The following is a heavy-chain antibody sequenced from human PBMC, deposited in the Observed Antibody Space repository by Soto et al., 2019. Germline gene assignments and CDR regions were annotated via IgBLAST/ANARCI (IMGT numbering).Heavy chain of an antibody. Sequence: PGESLKISCQGSGYSFARYWIGWVRQVPGKDLEWMGIIYPRDSDTRYSPSFQGQVTISADKSLRTAYLQWTSLKASDTALYYCARTRSFTLGFYYDGMDVWGQGTTVTVSS. D-gene: IGHD6-6*01. J-gene: IGHJ6*02. CDR2: IYPRDSDT. CDR1: GYSFARYW. V-gene: IGHV5-51*01. CDR3: ARTRSFTLGFYYDGMDV.